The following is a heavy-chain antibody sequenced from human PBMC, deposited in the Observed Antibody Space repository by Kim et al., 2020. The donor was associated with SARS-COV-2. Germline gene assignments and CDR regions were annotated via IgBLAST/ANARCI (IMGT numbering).Heavy chain of an antibody. J-gene: IGHJ6*03. CDR2: INHSGST. CDR3: ARGRGYCSSTSCFTYYYYYYMDV. V-gene: IGHV4-34*01. CDR1: GGSFSGYY. Sequence: SETLSLTCAVYGGSFSGYYWSWIRQPPGKGLEWIGEINHSGSTNYNPSLKSRVTISVDTSKNQFSLKLSSVTAADTAVYYCARGRGYCSSTSCFTYYYYYYMDVWGKGTTVTVSS. D-gene: IGHD2-2*01.